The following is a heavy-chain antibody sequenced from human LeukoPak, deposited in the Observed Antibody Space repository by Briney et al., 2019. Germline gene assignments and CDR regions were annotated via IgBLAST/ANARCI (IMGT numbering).Heavy chain of an antibody. D-gene: IGHD3-10*01. Sequence: SETLSLTCTVSGGSISSYYWSWIRQPPGTGLEWIGYIYYSGSTNYNPSLKSRVTMSVDTSKSLFSLKLSSVTAADTALYYCARHHYASGTHTPYYFDFWGQGTLVTVSS. V-gene: IGHV4-59*01. CDR2: IYYSGST. CDR3: ARHHYASGTHTPYYFDF. J-gene: IGHJ4*02. CDR1: GGSISSYY.